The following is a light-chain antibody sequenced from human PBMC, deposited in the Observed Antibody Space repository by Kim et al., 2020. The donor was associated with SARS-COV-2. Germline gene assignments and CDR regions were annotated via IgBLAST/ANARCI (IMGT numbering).Light chain of an antibody. CDR3: QEYKSDSWT. CDR2: DAS. V-gene: IGKV1-5*01. CDR1: QSINIW. Sequence: GDRVTITCRASQSINIWLAWYQQKPGKAPNLLIYDASNLESGVPSRFSGSGSGTQFTLTINSPQPDDFATYYCQEYKSDSWTFGQGTKVDIK. J-gene: IGKJ1*01.